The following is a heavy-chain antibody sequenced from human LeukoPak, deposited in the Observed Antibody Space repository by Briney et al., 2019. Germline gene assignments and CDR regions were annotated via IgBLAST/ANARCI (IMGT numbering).Heavy chain of an antibody. CDR2: INPNSGGT. J-gene: IGHJ4*02. Sequence: ASVKVSCKASGYTFTGYYMHWVRQAPGQGLEWMGWINPNSGGTNYAQKFQGSVTMTRDKSISTAYLQWSSLKASDTAMYYCARRTSSGWSPGAYYFDYWGQGTLVTVSS. CDR3: ARRTSSGWSPGAYYFDY. V-gene: IGHV1-2*02. CDR1: GYTFTGYY. D-gene: IGHD6-19*01.